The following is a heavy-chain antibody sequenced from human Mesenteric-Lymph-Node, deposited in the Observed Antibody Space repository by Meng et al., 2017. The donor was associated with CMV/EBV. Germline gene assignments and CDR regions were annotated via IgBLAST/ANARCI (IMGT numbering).Heavy chain of an antibody. Sequence: CTGSGGSITSDNHHWSWIRQAPGRGLEWVGYIYYSGSSYYNPSLKSRLTISVDTAKNQLSLKLNSVTAADTAVYFCARVTPGEYFDYWGQGSLVTVSS. V-gene: IGHV4-30-4*01. J-gene: IGHJ4*02. D-gene: IGHD3-10*01. CDR2: IYYSGSS. CDR1: GGSITSDNHH. CDR3: ARVTPGEYFDY.